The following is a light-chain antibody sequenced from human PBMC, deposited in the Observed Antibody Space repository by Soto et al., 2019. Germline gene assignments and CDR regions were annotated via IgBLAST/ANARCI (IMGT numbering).Light chain of an antibody. V-gene: IGKV3-15*01. Sequence: EIVVTHSPATLSFSPGERATLSCRASQSITNNYLAWYQQKPGQAPRLLIYAASTRATGVPARFSGSGSETEFTLTITTLQSEDFAVYYCQQYNHWPLSFGVGTKVDIK. CDR1: QSITNN. CDR3: QQYNHWPLS. CDR2: AAS. J-gene: IGKJ4*01.